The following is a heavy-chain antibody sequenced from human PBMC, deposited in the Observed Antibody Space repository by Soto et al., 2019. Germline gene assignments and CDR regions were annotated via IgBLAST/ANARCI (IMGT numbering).Heavy chain of an antibody. CDR3: ARDLEGQDYGSGSYYDY. J-gene: IGHJ4*02. D-gene: IGHD3-10*01. CDR2: TRNKANSYTT. Sequence: GGSLRLSCAASGFTFSDHYMDWVRQAPGKGLEWVGRTRNKANSYTTEYAASVKGRFTISRDDSKNSLYLQMNSLKTEDTAVYYCARDLEGQDYGSGSYYDYWGQGTLVTVSS. V-gene: IGHV3-72*01. CDR1: GFTFSDHY.